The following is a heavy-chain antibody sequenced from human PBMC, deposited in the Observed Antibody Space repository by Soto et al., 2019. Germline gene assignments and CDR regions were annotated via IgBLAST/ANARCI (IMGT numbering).Heavy chain of an antibody. J-gene: IGHJ6*02. V-gene: IGHV4-30-4*01. Sequence: SETLSLTCTVSGGSISSGDYYWSWIRQAPGKGLEWIGYIYYSGSTYYNPSLKSRVTISLDTSKNQFSLKLSSVTAADTAVYYCARVSYGSGSYYGYYYYGMDVWAQGTTVTVSS. CDR3: ARVSYGSGSYYGYYYYGMDV. CDR1: GGSISSGDYY. CDR2: IYYSGST. D-gene: IGHD3-10*01.